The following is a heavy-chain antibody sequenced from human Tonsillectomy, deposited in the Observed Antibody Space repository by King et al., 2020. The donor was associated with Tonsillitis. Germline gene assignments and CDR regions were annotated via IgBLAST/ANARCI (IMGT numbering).Heavy chain of an antibody. V-gene: IGHV1-69*01. Sequence: QLVQSGTEVKKPGSSVKVSCKTSGGTFSSHAVSWVQQAPGQGLEWMGGIIPIFGTANYAQKFQGRLTVTADESTNTAYMELSSLRSEDTAVYYCARLGSGNFLFDYWGQGTLVTVAS. CDR2: IIPIFGTA. D-gene: IGHD2-15*01. J-gene: IGHJ4*02. CDR1: GGTFSSHA. CDR3: ARLGSGNFLFDY.